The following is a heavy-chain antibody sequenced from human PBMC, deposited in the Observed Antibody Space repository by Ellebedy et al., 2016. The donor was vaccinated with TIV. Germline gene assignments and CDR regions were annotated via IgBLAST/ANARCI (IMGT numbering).Heavy chain of an antibody. J-gene: IGHJ4*02. Sequence: ASVKVSCKASGYTFTGYYMHWVRQAPGQGLEWMGWINPNSGGTNYAQKFQGRVTMTRDTSISTAYMELSRLRSDDTAVYYCARHPLGGDPYCDFWGQGTLVTVSS. CDR1: GYTFTGYY. CDR3: ARHPLGGDPYCDF. CDR2: INPNSGGT. V-gene: IGHV1-2*02. D-gene: IGHD2-21*02.